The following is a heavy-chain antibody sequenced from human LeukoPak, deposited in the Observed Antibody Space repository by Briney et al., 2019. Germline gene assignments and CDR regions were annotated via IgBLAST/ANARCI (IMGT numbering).Heavy chain of an antibody. J-gene: IGHJ4*02. D-gene: IGHD3-3*01. Sequence: SETLSLTCTVSGGSISSYYWSWIRQPPGKGLEWIGYIYYSGSTNYNPSLKSRVTMSVDTSKNQFSLKLSSVTAADTAVYYCARQSYYDFWSGTPGGYFDYWGQGTLVTVSS. CDR2: IYYSGST. CDR3: ARQSYYDFWSGTPGGYFDY. V-gene: IGHV4-59*08. CDR1: GGSISSYY.